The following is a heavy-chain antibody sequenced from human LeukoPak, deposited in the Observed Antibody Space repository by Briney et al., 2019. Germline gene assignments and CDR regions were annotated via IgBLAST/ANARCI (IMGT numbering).Heavy chain of an antibody. J-gene: IGHJ4*02. D-gene: IGHD3-22*01. Sequence: PGGSLRLSCAASGSTFSSYGMHWVRQAPGKGLEWVAVIWYDGSNKYYADSVKGRFTISRDNSKNTLYLQMNSLRAEDTAVYYCARDFGYYDSSGYYSRPVDYWGQGTLVTVSS. CDR3: ARDFGYYDSSGYYSRPVDY. V-gene: IGHV3-33*01. CDR1: GSTFSSYG. CDR2: IWYDGSNK.